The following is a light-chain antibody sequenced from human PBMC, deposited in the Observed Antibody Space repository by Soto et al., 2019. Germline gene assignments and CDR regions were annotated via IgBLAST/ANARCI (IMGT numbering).Light chain of an antibody. CDR1: QSVSSN. V-gene: IGKV3-15*01. J-gene: IGKJ3*01. Sequence: EIVMTQSPATLSVSPGERATLSCRASQSVSSNLAWYQQKPGQAPRLLIYGASTRATGIPARFSGSGSGTEFTLTISSLQSEDFAVYYCQQYNNWLRTVGPGTKVDIK. CDR2: GAS. CDR3: QQYNNWLRT.